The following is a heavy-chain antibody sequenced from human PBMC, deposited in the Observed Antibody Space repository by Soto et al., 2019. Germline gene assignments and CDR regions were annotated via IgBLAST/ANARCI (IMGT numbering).Heavy chain of an antibody. CDR3: ARSPTTTNYAYCFDP. Sequence: EVQVVESGGGLVQPGGSLRLSCAASGFIVSSSYMSWVRQAPGKGLEWVAVIYSAGSTYYADSVKGRFTIYRDSSKDTLYLQMDSLRAEDTAVYYCARSPTTTNYAYCFDPWGQGTLVTVSS. J-gene: IGHJ5*02. V-gene: IGHV3-66*01. CDR1: GFIVSSSY. D-gene: IGHD4-4*01. CDR2: IYSAGST.